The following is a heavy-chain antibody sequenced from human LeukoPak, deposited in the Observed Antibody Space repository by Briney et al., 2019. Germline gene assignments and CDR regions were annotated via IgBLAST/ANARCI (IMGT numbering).Heavy chain of an antibody. V-gene: IGHV3-48*02. Sequence: PGGSLRLSCAAFGFPFSSFTMNWARQAPGKGLEWVSYISSSSTTIYFADSVKGRFTISRDNAKNSLHLQMNSLRDEDTAVYYCARRMGGELVASDIWGQGTMVTVSS. CDR1: GFPFSSFT. J-gene: IGHJ3*02. CDR3: ARRMGGELVASDI. CDR2: ISSSSTTI. D-gene: IGHD1-7*01.